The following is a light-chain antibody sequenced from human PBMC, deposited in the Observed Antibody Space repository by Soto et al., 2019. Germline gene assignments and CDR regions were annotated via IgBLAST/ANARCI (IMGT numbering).Light chain of an antibody. CDR2: GAS. Sequence: EIVMTQSPATLSVSPGERATLSCGASQSVSSNLAWYQQKPGQAPRLLIYGASTRATGIPARFSGSGSGTEFTLTISSLQSEDFAVYYCQQYNNWPYTFGQGNKLEIK. CDR1: QSVSSN. J-gene: IGKJ2*01. V-gene: IGKV3-15*01. CDR3: QQYNNWPYT.